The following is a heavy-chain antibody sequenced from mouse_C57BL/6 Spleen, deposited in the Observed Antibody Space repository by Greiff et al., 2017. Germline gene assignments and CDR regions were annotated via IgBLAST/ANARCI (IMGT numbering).Heavy chain of an antibody. CDR3: ARKANWVYYFDY. Sequence: VQLQQPGAELVRPGSSVKLSCKASGYTFTSYWMHWVKQRPIQGLEWIGNIDPSDSETHYNQKFKDKATLTVDKSSSTAYMQLSSLTSEDSAVYYCARKANWVYYFDYWGQGTTLTVSS. V-gene: IGHV1-52*01. CDR1: GYTFTSYW. J-gene: IGHJ2*01. CDR2: IDPSDSET. D-gene: IGHD4-1*01.